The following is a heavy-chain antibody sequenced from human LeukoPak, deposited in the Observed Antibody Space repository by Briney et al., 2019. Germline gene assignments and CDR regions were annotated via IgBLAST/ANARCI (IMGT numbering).Heavy chain of an antibody. CDR1: GFTFSGYS. CDR2: ISSSSSYI. Sequence: GSLRLSCAASGFTFSGYSMNWVRQAPGKGLEWVSSISSSSSYIYYADSVKGRFTISRDNAKNSLYLQMNSLRAEDTAVYYCARDGAYYDSSGYYSDYYYYGMDVWGQGTTVTVSS. D-gene: IGHD3-22*01. J-gene: IGHJ6*02. CDR3: ARDGAYYDSSGYYSDYYYYGMDV. V-gene: IGHV3-21*01.